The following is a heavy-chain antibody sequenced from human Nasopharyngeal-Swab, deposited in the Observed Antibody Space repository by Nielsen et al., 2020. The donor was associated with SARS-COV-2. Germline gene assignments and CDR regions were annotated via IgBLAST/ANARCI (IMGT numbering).Heavy chain of an antibody. D-gene: IGHD1-26*01. Sequence: SETLSLTCAVSGASLSGYQWSWIRQPPGKGLEWIAEIKYRGIADYNPSLRSRVTVSLDTSQKQVSLRLTSMTAADTAVYYCAQRREASTYYYFDLWGRGTLVTVSS. CDR3: AQRREASTYYYFDL. CDR2: IKYRGIA. J-gene: IGHJ2*01. V-gene: IGHV4-34*01. CDR1: GASLSGYQ.